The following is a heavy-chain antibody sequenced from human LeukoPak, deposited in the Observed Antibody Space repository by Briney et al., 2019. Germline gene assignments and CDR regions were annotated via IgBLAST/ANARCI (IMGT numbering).Heavy chain of an antibody. V-gene: IGHV1-18*01. CDR2: IIAYNGNT. CDR1: GYTFTSYG. Sequence: ASVQVSCKASGYTFTSYGISWVRPAPGQGLEWMGWIIAYNGNTNYAQKLQGRVTMTTDTSTSTAYMELRSLRSDDTAVYYCARGEAYYDFWSGYQEYFQHWGQGTLVTVSS. J-gene: IGHJ1*01. CDR3: ARGEAYYDFWSGYQEYFQH. D-gene: IGHD3-3*01.